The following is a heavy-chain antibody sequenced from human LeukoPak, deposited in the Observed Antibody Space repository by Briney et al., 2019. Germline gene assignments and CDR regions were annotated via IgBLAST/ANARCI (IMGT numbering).Heavy chain of an antibody. D-gene: IGHD5-18*01. CDR2: IVVGSGNT. J-gene: IGHJ4*02. CDR1: RFTFTSSA. V-gene: IGHV1-58*01. Sequence: GASVKVSCEASRFTFTSSAVQWVRQARGQRLEWIGWIVVGSGNTNYAQKFQERVTITRDMSTSTAYMELSSLRSEDTAVYYCAADGRPSYGSDFDYWGQGTLVTVSS. CDR3: AADGRPSYGSDFDY.